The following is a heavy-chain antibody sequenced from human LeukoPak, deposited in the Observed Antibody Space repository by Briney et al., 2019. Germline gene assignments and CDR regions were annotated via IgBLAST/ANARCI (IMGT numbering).Heavy chain of an antibody. V-gene: IGHV4-34*01. CDR3: ARDTVAGTYSDAFDI. CDR1: GGSFSGYY. J-gene: IGHJ3*02. D-gene: IGHD6-19*01. Sequence: SETLSLTCAVYGGSFSGYYWSWIRQPPGKGLEWIGEINHSGSTNYNPSLKSRVTIPVDTSKNQFSLKLSSVTAADTAVYYCARDTVAGTYSDAFDIWGQGTMVTVSS. CDR2: INHSGST.